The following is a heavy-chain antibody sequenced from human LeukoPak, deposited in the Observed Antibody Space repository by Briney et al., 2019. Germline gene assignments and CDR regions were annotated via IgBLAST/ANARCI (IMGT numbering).Heavy chain of an antibody. Sequence: PSETLSLTCAVSGGSISSGGYSWSWIRQPPGQGLEWIGYIYHSGSTYYNPSLKSRVTISVDRSKNQFSLKLSSVTAADTAVYYCARGGVVPAAIPFDYWGQGTLVTVSS. D-gene: IGHD2-2*01. CDR2: IYHSGST. J-gene: IGHJ4*02. CDR1: GGSISSGGYS. CDR3: ARGGVVPAAIPFDY. V-gene: IGHV4-30-2*01.